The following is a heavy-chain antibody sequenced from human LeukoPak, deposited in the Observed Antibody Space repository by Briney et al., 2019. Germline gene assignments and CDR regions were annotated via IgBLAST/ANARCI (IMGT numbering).Heavy chain of an antibody. Sequence: GGSLRLSCAASGFTFSSYWMHWVRQAPGKGLVWVSRINSDGSSINYADSVKGRFTISRDNSKNTLYLQMNSLRAEDTAVYYCAKDGRITIFGVAKDYFDYWGQGTLVTVSS. V-gene: IGHV3-74*01. CDR1: GFTFSSYW. D-gene: IGHD3-3*01. CDR3: AKDGRITIFGVAKDYFDY. J-gene: IGHJ4*02. CDR2: INSDGSSI.